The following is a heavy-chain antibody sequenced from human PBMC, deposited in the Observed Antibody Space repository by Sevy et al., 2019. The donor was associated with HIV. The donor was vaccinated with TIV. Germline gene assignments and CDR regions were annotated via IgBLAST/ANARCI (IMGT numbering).Heavy chain of an antibody. D-gene: IGHD3-10*01. CDR2: MFYSGST. V-gene: IGHV4-39*01. CDR3: ARQWGLVDRAFDY. CDR1: GGSISSSSYD. J-gene: IGHJ4*02. Sequence: SESLSLTCTISGGSISSSSYDCGWIRQPPGKGLEWIGSMFYSGSTYYNPSLKSRVIISVDMSKNHFSVKLSSVNAADTAVYYCARQWGLVDRAFDYWGQGTVVTVSS.